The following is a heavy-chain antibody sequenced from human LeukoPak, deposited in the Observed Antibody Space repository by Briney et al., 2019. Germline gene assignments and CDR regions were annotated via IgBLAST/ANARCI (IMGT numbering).Heavy chain of an antibody. V-gene: IGHV1-18*01. CDR1: GYTFTSYG. J-gene: IGHJ4*02. CDR2: ISAYGGHT. D-gene: IGHD6-13*01. Sequence: ASVKVSCKASGYTFTSYGISWVRQAPGQGLEWMGWISAYGGHTNYAQKLQGRVTLTTDTSTSTAYMELRTLTSNDTAVYYCARGGITAAVSDSWGQGTLVTVSS. CDR3: ARGGITAAVSDS.